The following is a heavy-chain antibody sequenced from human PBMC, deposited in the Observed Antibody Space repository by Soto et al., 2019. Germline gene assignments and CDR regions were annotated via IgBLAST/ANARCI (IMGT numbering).Heavy chain of an antibody. CDR1: GFMFSSYA. CDR3: AKDATQITMIVTYYYYYYGMDV. V-gene: IGHV3-23*01. CDR2: LSASCGTA. J-gene: IGHJ6*04. Sequence: GGSLRLSCAASGFMFSSYAMSWVRQAPGKGLEWFSSLSASCGTANLADSVEGRCTISRDNSKNTLYLQMNSLRAEDTAVYYCAKDATQITMIVTYYYYYYGMDVWSEGTTVTVSS. D-gene: IGHD3-22*01.